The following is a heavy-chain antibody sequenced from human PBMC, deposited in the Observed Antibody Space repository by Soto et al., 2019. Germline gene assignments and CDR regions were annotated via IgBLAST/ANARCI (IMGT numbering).Heavy chain of an antibody. Sequence: QVQLMQSGAEVKKPGSSVKVACKASGGTFSSYAFSWVRQAPGQGLEWVGGIIPVDGPTNYAQELQDRVTTTADKSTRTVYLDVRSLRSEDTAVYYCASGVVVATDSEYWGQGTLGTVSS. J-gene: IGHJ4*02. V-gene: IGHV1-69*06. D-gene: IGHD1-26*01. CDR3: ASGVVVATDSEY. CDR1: GGTFSSYA. CDR2: IIPVDGPT.